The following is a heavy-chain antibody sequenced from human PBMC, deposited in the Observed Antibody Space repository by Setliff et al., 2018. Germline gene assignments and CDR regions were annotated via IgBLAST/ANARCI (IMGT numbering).Heavy chain of an antibody. CDR3: ASGVPNYDFWSGYYTGSYWFDP. CDR1: GGSISSHY. Sequence: PSETLSLTCTASGGSISSHYWSWIRQPPGKGLEWIGYIYYSGSTNYNPSLKSRVTISVDTSKNQFSLKLSSVTAADTAVYYCASGVPNYDFWSGYYTGSYWFDPWGQGTLVTVSS. V-gene: IGHV4-59*11. CDR2: IYYSGST. D-gene: IGHD3-3*01. J-gene: IGHJ5*02.